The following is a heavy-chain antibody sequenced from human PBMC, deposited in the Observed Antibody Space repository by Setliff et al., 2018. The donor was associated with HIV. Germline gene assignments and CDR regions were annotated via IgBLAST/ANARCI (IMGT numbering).Heavy chain of an antibody. CDR3: GRLSGLPGVWANDH. D-gene: IGHD3-10*01. V-gene: IGHV4-38-2*01. CDR2: IPHNGGT. CDR1: GYSIGSGSF. J-gene: IGHJ4*02. Sequence: SETLSLTCAVSGYSIGSGSFWGWIRQPPGKGLEWIATIPHNGGTYYNPDPSLTGRVTISLDTSKNQFSLKLAFVTAADTAVYYCGRLSGLPGVWANDHGGQGTLVTVSS.